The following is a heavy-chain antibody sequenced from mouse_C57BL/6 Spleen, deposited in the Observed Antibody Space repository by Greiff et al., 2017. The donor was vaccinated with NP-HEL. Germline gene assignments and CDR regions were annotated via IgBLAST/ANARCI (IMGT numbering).Heavy chain of an antibody. CDR3: ARGYYYGSSPWFAY. CDR1: GYSITSGYD. D-gene: IGHD1-1*01. J-gene: IGHJ3*01. V-gene: IGHV3-1*01. CDR2: ISYSGST. Sequence: EVMLVESGPGMVKPSQSLSLTCTVTGYSITSGYDWHWIRHFPGNKLEWMGYISYSGSTNYNPSLKSRISITHDTSKNHFFLKLNSVTTEDTATYYCARGYYYGSSPWFAYWGQGTLVTVSA.